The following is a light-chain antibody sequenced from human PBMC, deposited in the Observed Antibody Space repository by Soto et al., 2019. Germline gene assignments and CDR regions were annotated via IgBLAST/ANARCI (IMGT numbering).Light chain of an antibody. CDR1: QDISNY. Sequence: DIQMTPSPSSLSASVGDSVTITCPASQDISNYLNWYQQKPGKAPKLLIYDASNLETGVPSRFSGSGSGTDFTFTISSLQPEDIATYYCQQYDNLLYTCGQGTKLEIK. CDR2: DAS. J-gene: IGKJ2*01. CDR3: QQYDNLLYT. V-gene: IGKV1-33*01.